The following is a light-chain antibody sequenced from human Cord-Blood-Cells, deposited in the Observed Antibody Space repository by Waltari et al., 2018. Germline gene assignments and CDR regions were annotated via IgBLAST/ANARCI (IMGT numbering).Light chain of an antibody. CDR1: STNLDSNY. V-gene: IGLV1-47*01. J-gene: IGLJ1*01. Sequence: QSVLTQPPSASGTPGQRVTISCFVSSTNLDSNYVYWYQQRPGTAPKLLIYRNNHRPSGVPDRFSGSKSGTSASLAISGLRSEDEADYYCAAWDDSLSGYVFGTGTKVTVL. CDR2: RNN. CDR3: AAWDDSLSGYV.